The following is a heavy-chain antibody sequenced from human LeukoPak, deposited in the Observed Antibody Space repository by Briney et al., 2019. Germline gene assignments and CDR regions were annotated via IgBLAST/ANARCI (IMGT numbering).Heavy chain of an antibody. CDR2: ISYDGSNK. CDR1: GFTFSAYG. J-gene: IGHJ3*02. D-gene: IGHD2-2*02. CDR3: AKVFNQYCSTTSCYMAAFDI. V-gene: IGHV3-30*18. Sequence: PGGSLRLSCAASGFTFSAYGMHWVRLAPGKGLEWVAVISYDGSNKYYADSVKGRFTISRDNSKNTLYLQMKSLRAEDTTVYYCAKVFNQYCSTTSCYMAAFDIWGQGTMVTVSS.